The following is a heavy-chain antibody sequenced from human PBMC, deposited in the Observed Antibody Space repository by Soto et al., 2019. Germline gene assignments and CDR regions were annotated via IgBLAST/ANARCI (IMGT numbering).Heavy chain of an antibody. D-gene: IGHD3-22*01. CDR1: GYTFTSYG. J-gene: IGHJ3*02. Sequence: GASVKVSCKASGYTFTSYGISWVRQAPGQGLEWMGWISAYNGNTNYAQKFQGRVTITADESTSTAYMELSSLRSEDTAVYYCASSITMIVVVMRAFDIWGQGTMVTVSS. V-gene: IGHV1-18*01. CDR2: ISAYNGNT. CDR3: ASSITMIVVVMRAFDI.